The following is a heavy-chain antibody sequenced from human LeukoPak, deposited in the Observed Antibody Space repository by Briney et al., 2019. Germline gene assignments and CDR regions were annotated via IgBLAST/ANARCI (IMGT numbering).Heavy chain of an antibody. J-gene: IGHJ4*02. CDR3: ARGGKLVGPRAWKPMYYFDY. V-gene: IGHV3-21*01. Sequence: PGGSLRLSCAASGFTFSSYSMNWVRQAPGKGLEWVSSISSSSSYIYYADSVKGRFTISRDNAKNSLYLQMNSLRAEDTAVYYCARGGKLVGPRAWKPMYYFDYWGQGTLVTVSS. CDR1: GFTFSSYS. CDR2: ISSSSSYI. D-gene: IGHD1-26*01.